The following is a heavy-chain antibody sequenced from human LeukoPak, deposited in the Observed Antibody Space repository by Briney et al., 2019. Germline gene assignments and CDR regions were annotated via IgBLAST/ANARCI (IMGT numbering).Heavy chain of an antibody. Sequence: SVKVSCKASGGTFSSSAISWVRQAPGQGLEWMGGIIPIFGTANYAQKFQGRVTITADESTSTAYMELSSLRSEDTAVYYCARGYTIFGVVITQYFDYWGQGTLVTVSS. V-gene: IGHV1-69*13. CDR2: IIPIFGTA. CDR3: ARGYTIFGVVITQYFDY. J-gene: IGHJ4*02. CDR1: GGTFSSSA. D-gene: IGHD3-3*01.